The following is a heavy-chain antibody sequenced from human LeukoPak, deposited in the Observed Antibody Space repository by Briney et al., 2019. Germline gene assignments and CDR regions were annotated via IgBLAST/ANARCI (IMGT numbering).Heavy chain of an antibody. J-gene: IGHJ6*02. Sequence: SETPSLTCAVYGGSFSGYYWSWVRLPPGKGLEWIGEISHSGNINYNPSLKSRISISVDTSKNQFSLILTSVTAADTAVYYCARAPGNTNYYYYGMDVWGQGTTVTVSS. D-gene: IGHD4-23*01. CDR1: GGSFSGYY. V-gene: IGHV4-34*01. CDR3: ARAPGNTNYYYYGMDV. CDR2: ISHSGNI.